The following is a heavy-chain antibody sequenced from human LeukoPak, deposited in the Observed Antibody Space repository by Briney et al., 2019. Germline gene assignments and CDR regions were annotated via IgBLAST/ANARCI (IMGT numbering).Heavy chain of an antibody. CDR1: GFTFDSFG. V-gene: IGHV3-49*04. CDR3: TRSNSGYYLYFFEY. CDR2: IRGKAYGRTT. Sequence: GGSLRLSCAASGFTFDSFGIHWVRQAPGKGLEWLGFIRGKAYGRTTEYAASVKGRFTISRDDSKSIAYLQMNSLKTEDTAVYFCTRSNSGYYLYFFEYWGQGTLVSVSS. D-gene: IGHD3-22*01. J-gene: IGHJ4*02.